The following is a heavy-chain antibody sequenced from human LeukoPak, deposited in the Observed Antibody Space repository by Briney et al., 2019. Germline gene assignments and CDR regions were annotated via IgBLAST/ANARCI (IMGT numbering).Heavy chain of an antibody. CDR1: GGSIRSSYYY. J-gene: IGHJ5*02. D-gene: IGHD1-26*01. CDR2: IYDSGST. CDR3: ATRTEGSLGS. Sequence: SETLSLTCTVSGGSIRSSYYYWGWIRQPPGKGLEWIGSIYDSGSTYYNPSLKSRVTISVDTSKNQFSLKLNSVTAADTAVYYCATRTEGSLGSWGQGTLVTVSS. V-gene: IGHV4-39*01.